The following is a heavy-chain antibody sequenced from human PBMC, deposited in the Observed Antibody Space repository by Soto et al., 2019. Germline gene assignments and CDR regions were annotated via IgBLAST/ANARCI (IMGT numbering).Heavy chain of an antibody. J-gene: IGHJ6*02. CDR1: GFTFSSYA. D-gene: IGHD6-13*01. V-gene: IGHV3-23*01. CDR3: AKMEGGSRWYYCYYGMDV. CDR2: ISGSGGST. Sequence: GGSLRLSCAASGFTFSSYAMSWVRQAPGKGLEWVSAISGSGGSTYYADSVKGRFTISRDNSKNTLYLQMNSLRAEDTAVYDWAKMEGGSRWYYCYYGMDVWGQGTTVTVSS.